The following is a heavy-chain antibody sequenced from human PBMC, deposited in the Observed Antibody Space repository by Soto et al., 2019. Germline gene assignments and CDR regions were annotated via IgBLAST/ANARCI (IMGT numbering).Heavy chain of an antibody. CDR3: ARGATVLRYFDWLSNWFDP. Sequence: SETLSLTCTVSGGSISSGGYSWSWIRQPPGKGLEWIGYIYHSGSTYYNPSLKSRVTISVDTSKNQFSLKLSSVTAADTAVYYCARGATVLRYFDWLSNWFDPWGQGTLVTVSS. CDR1: GGSISSGGYS. CDR2: IYHSGST. V-gene: IGHV4-30-2*01. D-gene: IGHD3-9*01. J-gene: IGHJ5*02.